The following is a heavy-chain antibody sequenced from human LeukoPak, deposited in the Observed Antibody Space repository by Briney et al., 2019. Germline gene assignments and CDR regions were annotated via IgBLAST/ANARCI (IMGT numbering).Heavy chain of an antibody. J-gene: IGHJ4*02. CDR3: ASHYYGSGSYPSDY. V-gene: IGHV1-2*02. CDR1: GYTFTGYY. CDR2: INPNSGGT. D-gene: IGHD3-10*01. Sequence: ASVKVSCKASGYTFTGYYMHWVRQAPGQGLEWMGWINPNSGGTNYAQKFQGRVTMTRDTSISTAYMELSRLRSDDTAVYYCASHYYGSGSYPSDYWGQGTLVTVSS.